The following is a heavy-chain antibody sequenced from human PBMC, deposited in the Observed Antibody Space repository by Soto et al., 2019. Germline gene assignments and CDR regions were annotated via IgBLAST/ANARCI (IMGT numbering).Heavy chain of an antibody. V-gene: IGHV3-9*01. D-gene: IGHD3-10*01. J-gene: IGHJ5*02. CDR1: GFTFDDYA. CDR2: ISWNSGSI. CDR3: AKDGLHRWNSITMVRGVITQLNWFDP. Sequence: GGSLRLSCAASGFTFDDYAMHWVRQAPGKGLEWVSGISWNSGSIGYADSVKGRFTISRDNAKNSLYLQMNSLRAEDTALYYCAKDGLHRWNSITMVRGVITQLNWFDPWGQGTLVTVSS.